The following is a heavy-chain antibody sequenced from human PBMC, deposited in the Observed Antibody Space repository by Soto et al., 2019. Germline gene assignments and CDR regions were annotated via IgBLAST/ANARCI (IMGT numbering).Heavy chain of an antibody. D-gene: IGHD3-3*01. J-gene: IGHJ4*02. V-gene: IGHV3-30-3*01. CDR2: ISTDGSIK. CDR1: GFSFGKYA. CDR3: ARDVRYCNYTDCWA. Sequence: QVQLVESGGGVVQPGRSLRLSCAASGFSFGKYAMHWVRQAPGKGLEWVTVISTDGSIKYYIDSVKGRFTISRDNSKNTLYLQMNSLRPDDTAVYYCARDVRYCNYTDCWAWGQGTLVTVSS.